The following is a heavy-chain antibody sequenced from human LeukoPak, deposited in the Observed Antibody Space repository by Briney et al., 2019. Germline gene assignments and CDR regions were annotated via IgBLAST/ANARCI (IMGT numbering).Heavy chain of an antibody. J-gene: IGHJ4*02. V-gene: IGHV3-23*01. CDR1: GFTFSSYA. D-gene: IGHD3-3*01. Sequence: GGSLRLSCAASGFTFSSYAMSWVRQAPGKGLEWVSAISGSGGSTYYADSVKGRFTISRDNSKNTLYLQMNSLRAEDTAVYYCAKDDGYYDFWSGYGYWGQGTLVTASS. CDR2: ISGSGGST. CDR3: AKDDGYYDFWSGYGY.